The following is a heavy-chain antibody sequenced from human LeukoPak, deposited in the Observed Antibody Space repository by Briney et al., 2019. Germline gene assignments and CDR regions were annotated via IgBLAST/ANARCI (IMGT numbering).Heavy chain of an antibody. Sequence: GGSLRLSCAASGFTFSSYSMNWVRQAPGKGLEWVSSISSSSSYIYYADSVKGRFTISRDNAKNSLYLQMNSLRAEDTAVYYCARGDLTYYDFWSGRTPDYYMDVWGKGTTVTVSS. J-gene: IGHJ6*03. CDR3: ARGDLTYYDFWSGRTPDYYMDV. D-gene: IGHD3-3*01. V-gene: IGHV3-21*01. CDR2: ISSSSSYI. CDR1: GFTFSSYS.